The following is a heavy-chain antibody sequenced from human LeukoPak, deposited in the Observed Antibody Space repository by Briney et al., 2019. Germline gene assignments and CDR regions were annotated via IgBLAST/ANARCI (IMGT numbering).Heavy chain of an antibody. CDR3: ATVGLGEWIQLWIYFDY. CDR2: ISAYNGNT. CDR1: GYTFTSYG. D-gene: IGHD5-18*01. Sequence: ASVKVSCKASGYTFTSYGISWVRQAPGQGLEWMGWISAYNGNTNYAQKLQGRVTMTTDTSTSTAYMELRSLRSDDTAVYYCATVGLGEWIQLWIYFDYWAREPWSPSPQ. J-gene: IGHJ4*02. V-gene: IGHV1-18*01.